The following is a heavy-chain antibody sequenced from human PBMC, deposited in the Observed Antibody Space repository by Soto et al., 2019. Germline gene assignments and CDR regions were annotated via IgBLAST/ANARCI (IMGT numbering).Heavy chain of an antibody. D-gene: IGHD3-10*01. CDR2: ISYDGSNK. J-gene: IGHJ5*02. V-gene: IGHV3-30*18. CDR3: AKDRVRFGELDWFDP. Sequence: QVQLVESGGGVVQPGRSLRLSCAASGFTFSSYGMHWVRQAPGKGLEWVAVISYDGSNKYYADSVKGRFTISRDNSKNTLYLQMNSLRAEDTAVYYCAKDRVRFGELDWFDPWGQGTLVTVYS. CDR1: GFTFSSYG.